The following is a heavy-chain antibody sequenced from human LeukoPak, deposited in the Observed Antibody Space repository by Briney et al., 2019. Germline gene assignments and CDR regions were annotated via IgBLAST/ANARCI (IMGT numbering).Heavy chain of an antibody. D-gene: IGHD1-14*01. CDR1: GFLFRTYA. CDR3: AKDLFSEFDY. V-gene: IGHV3-23*01. Sequence: PGGSLRLSCAASGFLFRTYAMSWVRQAPGKGLEWVPAISGSGGSTYYADSVKGRFTISRDNSKNTLYLQMNSLRAEDTAVYYCAKDLFSEFDYWGQGTLVTVSS. CDR2: ISGSGGST. J-gene: IGHJ4*02.